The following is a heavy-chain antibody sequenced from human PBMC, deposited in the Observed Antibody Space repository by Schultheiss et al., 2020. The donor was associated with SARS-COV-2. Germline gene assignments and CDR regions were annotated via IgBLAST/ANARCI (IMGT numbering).Heavy chain of an antibody. CDR3: AKDLNRHCSGGSCYFGSGYYGMDV. D-gene: IGHD2-15*01. J-gene: IGHJ6*02. V-gene: IGHV3-30*02. Sequence: GESLKISCAASGFTFSSYSMNWVRQAPGKGLEWVAVIWYDGSNKYYADSVKGRFTISRDNSKNTLYLQMNSLRAEDTALYYCAKDLNRHCSGGSCYFGSGYYGMDVWGQGTTVTVSS. CDR1: GFTFSSYS. CDR2: IWYDGSNK.